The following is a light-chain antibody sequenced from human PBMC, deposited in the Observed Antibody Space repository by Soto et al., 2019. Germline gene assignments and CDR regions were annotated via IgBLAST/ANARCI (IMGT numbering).Light chain of an antibody. CDR1: QSVSSK. Sequence: EIVMTQSPATLSVSPGEGATLSCSASQSVSSKLAWYQQKPGQAPRLLIYGASTRATGIPARFSGSGSGTEFTLIISSLQSEDSAVYYCQQYNSWLWTFGQGTKVDIK. J-gene: IGKJ1*01. CDR2: GAS. CDR3: QQYNSWLWT. V-gene: IGKV3-15*01.